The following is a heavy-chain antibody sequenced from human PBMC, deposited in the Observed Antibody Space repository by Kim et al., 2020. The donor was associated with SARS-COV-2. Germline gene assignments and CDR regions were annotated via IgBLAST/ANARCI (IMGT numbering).Heavy chain of an antibody. J-gene: IGHJ4*02. V-gene: IGHV4-31*02. D-gene: IGHD3-3*01. CDR2: T. CDR3: VWSLKAVYFDY. Sequence: TYYNPSLKSRVTISVDTSKTQSSLKLSSVTAADTAVYYCVWSLKAVYFDYWGQGTLVTVSS.